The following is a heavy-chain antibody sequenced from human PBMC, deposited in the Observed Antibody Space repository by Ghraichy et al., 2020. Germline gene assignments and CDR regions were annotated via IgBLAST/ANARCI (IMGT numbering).Heavy chain of an antibody. CDR1: GYTFTSYD. V-gene: IGHV1-8*01. D-gene: IGHD4-11*01. CDR3: ARDTSRPMTTVTGPRYYYYGMDV. CDR2: MNPNSGNT. Sequence: ASVKVSCKASGYTFTSYDINWVRQATGQGLEWMGWMNPNSGNTGYAQKFQGRVTMTRNTSISTAYMELSSLRSEDTAVYYCARDTSRPMTTVTGPRYYYYGMDVWGQGTTVTVSS. J-gene: IGHJ6*02.